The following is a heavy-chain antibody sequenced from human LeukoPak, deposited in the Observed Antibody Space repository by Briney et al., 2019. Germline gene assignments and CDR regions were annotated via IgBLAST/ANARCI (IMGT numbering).Heavy chain of an antibody. V-gene: IGHV7-4-1*02. CDR3: ARGGTPPVTMIVVVFDY. CDR1: GYTFTSYA. Sequence: ASVKVSCKASGYTFTSYAMNWVRQAPGQGLEWMGWINTNTGNPTYAQGFTGRFVFSLDTSVSTAYLQISSLKAEDTAVYYCARGGTPPVTMIVVVFDYWGQGTLVTVSS. CDR2: INTNTGNP. D-gene: IGHD3-22*01. J-gene: IGHJ4*02.